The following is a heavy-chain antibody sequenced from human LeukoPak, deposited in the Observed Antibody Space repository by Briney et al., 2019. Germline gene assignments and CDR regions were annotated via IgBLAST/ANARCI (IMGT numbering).Heavy chain of an antibody. CDR2: IYYSVIT. D-gene: IGHD3-22*01. V-gene: IGHV4-59*01. J-gene: IGHJ2*01. CDR1: GGYIGSYY. CDR3: ARSPTYYYDSGGYSLWYFDL. Sequence: SETLSLTCTVSGGYIGSYYWNWIRQPPGKGLEWIGYIYYSVITNYNPSLKSRVTISVATSKNQFSLKLSSVTAADTAVYYCARSPTYYYDSGGYSLWYFDLWGRGTLVTVSS.